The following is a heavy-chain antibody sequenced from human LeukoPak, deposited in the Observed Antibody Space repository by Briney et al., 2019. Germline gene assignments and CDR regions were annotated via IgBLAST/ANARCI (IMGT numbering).Heavy chain of an antibody. V-gene: IGHV4-59*01. CDR2: IYYSGST. Sequence: SGTLSLTCTVSGGSISSYYWSWIRQPPGKGLEWVGYIYYSGSTNYNPSLKSRVTISVDTSKNQFSLKLSSVTAADTAVYYCASSYDSSGSSVGYFAYWGQGTLVTVSS. CDR1: GGSISSYY. D-gene: IGHD3-22*01. CDR3: ASSYDSSGSSVGYFAY. J-gene: IGHJ4*02.